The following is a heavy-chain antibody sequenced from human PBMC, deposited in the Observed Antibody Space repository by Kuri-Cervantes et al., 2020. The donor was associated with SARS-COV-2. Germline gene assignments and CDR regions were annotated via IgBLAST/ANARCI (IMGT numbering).Heavy chain of an antibody. CDR2: IIPILAIA. J-gene: IGHJ6*02. V-gene: IGHV1-69*04. D-gene: IGHD2-2*02. CDR3: ARGLYCSSTSCYTYYYYGMDV. CDR1: GGTFSNYA. Sequence: SVKVSCKASGGTFSNYAISWVRQAPGQGLEWMGRIIPILAIANYAQKFQGRVTITADKSTSTAYMEMSSLRSEDTAVYYCARGLYCSSTSCYTYYYYGMDVWGQGTTDTVSS.